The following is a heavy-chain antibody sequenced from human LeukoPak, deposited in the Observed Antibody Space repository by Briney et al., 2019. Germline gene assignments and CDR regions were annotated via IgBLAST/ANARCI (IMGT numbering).Heavy chain of an antibody. J-gene: IGHJ4*02. V-gene: IGHV3-66*02. CDR2: IYSGDGT. D-gene: IGHD3-3*01. CDR1: GFSSTY. CDR3: ARDLWDGTGY. Sequence: TGGSLRLSCVASGFSSTYTSWVRQAPGKGLEWVSVIYSGDGTYYADSVRGRFTISRDISKNTVYLQMNSLRPEDTAVYYCARDLWDGTGYWGQGTLVT.